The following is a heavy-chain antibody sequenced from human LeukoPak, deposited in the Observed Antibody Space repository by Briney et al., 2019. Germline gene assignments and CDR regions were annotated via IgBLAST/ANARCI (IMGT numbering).Heavy chain of an antibody. Sequence: PSETLSLTCTVSGGSISSSSYYWGWIRQPPGKGLEWIGEINHSGSTNYNPSLKSRITISVDTSKNQFSLKLSSVTAADTAVYYCARAINPYYYGSGKDALDIWGQGTMVTVSS. CDR2: INHSGST. CDR3: ARAINPYYYGSGKDALDI. CDR1: GGSISSSSYY. V-gene: IGHV4-39*07. D-gene: IGHD3-10*01. J-gene: IGHJ3*02.